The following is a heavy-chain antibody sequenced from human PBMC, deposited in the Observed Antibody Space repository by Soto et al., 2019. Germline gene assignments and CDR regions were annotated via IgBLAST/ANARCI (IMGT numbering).Heavy chain of an antibody. CDR2: ISASGNYT. CDR3: XXXXXXXXXXXXXXXXXGMDX. Sequence: QVQLVESGGDVVKPGGSLRLSCAASGFKFRDFYMSWIRYTPAKGLEWLSYISASGNYTKYADSAKGRFTISRDNAKNSLFLQMTTLRTEDTXLXXXXXXXXXXXXXXXXXXXXGMDXWGQGTTVIVSS. CDR1: GFKFRDFY. J-gene: IGHJ6*02. V-gene: IGHV3-11*05.